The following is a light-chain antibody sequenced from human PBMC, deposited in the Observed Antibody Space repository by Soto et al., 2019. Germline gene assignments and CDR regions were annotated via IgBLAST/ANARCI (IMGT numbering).Light chain of an antibody. V-gene: IGKV3-15*01. CDR3: QRYNKWPLT. J-gene: IGKJ4*01. Sequence: EIVMTQSPATLSVSPGERATLSCRASQSVSNNLAWYPQKPGQAPRLLIYFASTRATGIPARFGGSGSGTEFTLPISSLQSEDFAVYYCQRYNKWPLTCGGGTKVETK. CDR2: FAS. CDR1: QSVSNN.